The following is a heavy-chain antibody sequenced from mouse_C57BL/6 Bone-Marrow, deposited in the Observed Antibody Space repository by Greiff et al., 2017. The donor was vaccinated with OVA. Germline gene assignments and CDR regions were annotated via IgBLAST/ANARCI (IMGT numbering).Heavy chain of an antibody. Sequence: QVQLKQSGAELVKPGASVKLSCKASGYTFTEYTIHWVKQRSGQGLEWIGWFYPGSGSIKYNEKFKDKATLTADKSSSTVYMELSRLTSEDSAVYFCARHEDCGSSYYWYFDVWGTGTTVTVSS. CDR1: GYTFTEYT. CDR2: FYPGSGSI. J-gene: IGHJ1*03. D-gene: IGHD1-1*01. CDR3: ARHEDCGSSYYWYFDV. V-gene: IGHV1-62-2*01.